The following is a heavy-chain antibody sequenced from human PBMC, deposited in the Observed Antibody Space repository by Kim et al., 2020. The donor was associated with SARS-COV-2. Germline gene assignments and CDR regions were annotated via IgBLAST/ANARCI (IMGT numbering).Heavy chain of an antibody. Sequence: YNPSLKSRVTISVDTSKNQFSLKLSSVTAADTAVYYCASANYDSSGYYRYWGQGTLVTVSS. V-gene: IGHV4-30-2*04. D-gene: IGHD3-22*01. CDR3: ASANYDSSGYYRY. J-gene: IGHJ1*01.